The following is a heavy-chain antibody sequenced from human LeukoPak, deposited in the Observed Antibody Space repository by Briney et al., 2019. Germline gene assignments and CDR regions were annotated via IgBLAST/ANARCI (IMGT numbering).Heavy chain of an antibody. CDR3: AKPRPSYSSSWYDH. D-gene: IGHD6-13*01. J-gene: IGHJ5*02. CDR2: ISGSGGST. CDR1: GFTFTSYA. V-gene: IGHV3-23*01. Sequence: PGGSLRLSCAASGFTFTSYAMSWVRQAPGKGLEWVSAISGSGGSTYYADSVKGRFTISRDNSKNTLYLQMNSLRAVDTAVYYCAKPRPSYSSSWYDHWGQGTLVTVSS.